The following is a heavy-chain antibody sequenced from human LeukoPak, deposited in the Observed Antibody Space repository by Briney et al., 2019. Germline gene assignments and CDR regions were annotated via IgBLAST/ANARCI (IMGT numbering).Heavy chain of an antibody. J-gene: IGHJ1*01. CDR2: IRPDGSTF. CDR1: GLAFQNYW. Sequence: PGGSLRLSCVATGLAFQNYWMTWVRQAPGKGPEWVATIRPDGSTFTYVDAVRGRFTISRDNPKNSLYLQMHSLRADDTAVYYCATTFPYCADGTCALGGQGTLVTVSS. V-gene: IGHV3-7*01. CDR3: ATTFPYCADGTCAL. D-gene: IGHD2/OR15-2a*01.